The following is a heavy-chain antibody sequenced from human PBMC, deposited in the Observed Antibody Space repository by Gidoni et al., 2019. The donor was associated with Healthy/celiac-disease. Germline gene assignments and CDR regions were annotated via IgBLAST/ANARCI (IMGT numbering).Heavy chain of an antibody. CDR2: IIPIFGTA. CDR1: GGSFSNYA. J-gene: IGHJ3*02. V-gene: IGHV1-69*01. D-gene: IGHD3-10*01. Sequence: QVQLVQSGAEVKKPGSSVKVSCKASGGSFSNYAINWVRQAPGQGLEWMGGIIPIFGTANYPQKFQGRVTITADESTSTAYMELSSLRSEDTAVYYCAREASITILSHDAFDIWGQGTMVTVFS. CDR3: AREASITILSHDAFDI.